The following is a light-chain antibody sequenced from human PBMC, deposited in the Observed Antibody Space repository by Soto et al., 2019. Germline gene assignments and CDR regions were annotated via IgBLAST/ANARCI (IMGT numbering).Light chain of an antibody. CDR1: QSILFSSNNKNY. V-gene: IGKV4-1*01. J-gene: IGKJ4*01. CDR3: QQYYSTPLT. CDR2: WAS. Sequence: SVMVQTSDALVVFYDGGATVHCYRSQSILFSSNNKNYLAWYQQKAGQPPKLLIYWASTRESGVPDRFSGSGSGTDFTLTISSLQAEDVAVYYCQQYYSTPLTFGGGTKVDI.